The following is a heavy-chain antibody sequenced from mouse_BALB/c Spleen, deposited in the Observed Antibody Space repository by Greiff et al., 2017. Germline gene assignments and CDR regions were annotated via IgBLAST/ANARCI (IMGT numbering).Heavy chain of an antibody. CDR3: VIYDGYYVSAMDY. Sequence: EVKLMESGGGLVQPKGSLKLSCAASGFTFNTYAMNWVRQAPGKGLEWVARIRSKSNNYATYYADSVKDRFTISRDDSQSMLYLQMNNLKTEDTAMYYCVIYDGYYVSAMDYWGQGTSVTVSA. D-gene: IGHD2-3*01. CDR1: GFTFNTYA. CDR2: IRSKSNNYAT. V-gene: IGHV10-1*02. J-gene: IGHJ4*01.